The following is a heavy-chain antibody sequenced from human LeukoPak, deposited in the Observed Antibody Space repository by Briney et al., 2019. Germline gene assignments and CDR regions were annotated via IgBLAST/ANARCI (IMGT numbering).Heavy chain of an antibody. CDR1: GGSISSYY. J-gene: IGHJ4*02. CDR3: ARAYCVGDCTVLHIYFDN. CDR2: IYISGSGST. V-gene: IGHV4-4*07. D-gene: IGHD2-21*02. Sequence: PSETLSLTCTVSGGSISSYYWSWIRQPAGKGLEWIGRIYISGSGSTNYNPSLKSRVTMSVDTSKNQFSLKLRSVMAADTAVYYCARAYCVGDCTVLHIYFDNWGQGTLVTVSS.